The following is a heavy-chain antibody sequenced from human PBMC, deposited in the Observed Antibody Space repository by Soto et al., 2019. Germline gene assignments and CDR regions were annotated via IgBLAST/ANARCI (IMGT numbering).Heavy chain of an antibody. CDR3: ARLAIVAGISDY. J-gene: IGHJ4*02. CDR2: IDPSDSYS. CDR1: GYIFSNYR. Sequence: GESLKISCKGSGYIFSNYRINWVRQMPGKGLEWMGRIDPSDSYSNYSPSFQGHVTISVDKSINTAYLQWSTLKASDTAMYYCARLAIVAGISDYWGQGTLVTVSS. D-gene: IGHD6-19*01. V-gene: IGHV5-10-1*01.